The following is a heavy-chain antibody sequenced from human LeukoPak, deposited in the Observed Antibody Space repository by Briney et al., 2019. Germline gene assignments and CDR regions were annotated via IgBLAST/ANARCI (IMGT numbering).Heavy chain of an antibody. D-gene: IGHD2-15*01. Sequence: GESLKISCKGSGYSFTSYWISWVRQMPGKGLEWMGRIDPSDSYTNYSPSFQGHATISADKSISTAYLQWSSLKASDTAMYYCATHPAYCSGGSCYGNWFDPWGQGTLVTVSS. CDR1: GYSFTSYW. CDR3: ATHPAYCSGGSCYGNWFDP. J-gene: IGHJ5*02. CDR2: IDPSDSYT. V-gene: IGHV5-10-1*01.